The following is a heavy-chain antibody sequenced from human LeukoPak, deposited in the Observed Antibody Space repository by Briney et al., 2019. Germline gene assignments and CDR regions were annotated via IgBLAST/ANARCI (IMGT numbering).Heavy chain of an antibody. CDR2: INHSGST. D-gene: IGHD6-13*01. Sequence: PSETLSLTCAVYGGFFSGYYWSWIRQPPGKGLEWIGEINHSGSTNYNPSLKSRVTISVDTSKNQFSLKLSSVAAADTAVYYCARGLAAAATEVAFDIWGQGTMVTVSS. CDR1: GGFFSGYY. CDR3: ARGLAAAATEVAFDI. V-gene: IGHV4-34*01. J-gene: IGHJ3*02.